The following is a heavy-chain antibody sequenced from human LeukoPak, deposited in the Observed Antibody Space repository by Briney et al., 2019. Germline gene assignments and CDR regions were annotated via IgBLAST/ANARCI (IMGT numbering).Heavy chain of an antibody. CDR3: ARSRPNDYGDKPFDY. CDR1: GYTFTSYD. CDR2: MNPNSGNT. V-gene: IGHV1-8*03. J-gene: IGHJ4*02. D-gene: IGHD4-23*01. Sequence: GASVKVSCKASGYTFTSYDINWVRQATGQGLEWMGWMNPNSGNTGYAQKFQGRVTITRNTSISTAYMELSSLRSEDTAVYYYARSRPNDYGDKPFDYWGQGTLVTVSS.